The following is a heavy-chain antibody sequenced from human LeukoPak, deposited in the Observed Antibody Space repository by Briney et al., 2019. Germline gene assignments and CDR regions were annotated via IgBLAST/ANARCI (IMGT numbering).Heavy chain of an antibody. Sequence: GGSLRLSCAASGFTFSDYYMSWIRQAPGKGLEWVSHISGSGGSTYYADSVKGRFTISRDNSMNTLYLQMNSLRAEDTAVYFCAKGRDSSGRQYFQHWGQGTLVTVSS. J-gene: IGHJ1*01. CDR3: AKGRDSSGRQYFQH. CDR2: ISGSGGST. CDR1: GFTFSDYY. D-gene: IGHD3-22*01. V-gene: IGHV3-23*01.